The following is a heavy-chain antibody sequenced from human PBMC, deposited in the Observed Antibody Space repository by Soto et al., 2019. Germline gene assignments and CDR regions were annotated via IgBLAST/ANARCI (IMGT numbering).Heavy chain of an antibody. Sequence: QVQLQESGPGLVKPSETLSLTCTVSGGSINNYYWTWIRQPPGKGLEWIGYISYSGDTKYNPSLESRVTLSVDTSRNQFSLKLRFVTAADTAVYYCAGDFRPRWVTTFAYWGQGTLVSVSS. J-gene: IGHJ4*02. CDR1: GGSINNYY. CDR2: ISYSGDT. D-gene: IGHD4-17*01. V-gene: IGHV4-59*01. CDR3: AGDFRPRWVTTFAY.